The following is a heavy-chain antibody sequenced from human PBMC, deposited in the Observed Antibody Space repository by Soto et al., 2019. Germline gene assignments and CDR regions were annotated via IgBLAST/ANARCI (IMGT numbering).Heavy chain of an antibody. Sequence: QVQLVESGGGLVKPGGSLRLSCAASGFTFSDYYMSWIRQAPGKGLECVSYISSSGNTIYYADSVKGRFTISRDNSMNSRYLQMNSLRAEDTAVYYCARDLGFCSSTSCYVAAFDIWGQGTMVTVSS. CDR2: ISSSGNTI. CDR3: ARDLGFCSSTSCYVAAFDI. CDR1: GFTFSDYY. V-gene: IGHV3-11*01. J-gene: IGHJ3*02. D-gene: IGHD2-2*01.